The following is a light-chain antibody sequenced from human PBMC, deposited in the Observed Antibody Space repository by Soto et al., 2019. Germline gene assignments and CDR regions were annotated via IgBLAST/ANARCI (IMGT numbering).Light chain of an antibody. CDR3: QQYGSSPLYT. J-gene: IGKJ2*01. CDR1: QSVSSSY. CDR2: GAS. Sequence: EIVLTQSPGTLSLSPGERATLSCRASQSVSSSYLAWYQQKPGQASRLLIYGASSRATGIPDRFSGSASGTAVTLTISRLEPEDFAVYYCQQYGSSPLYTFGQGTKLEIK. V-gene: IGKV3-20*01.